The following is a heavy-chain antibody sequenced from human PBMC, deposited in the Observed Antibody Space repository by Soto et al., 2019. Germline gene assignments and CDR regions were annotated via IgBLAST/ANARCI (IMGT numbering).Heavy chain of an antibody. V-gene: IGHV4-34*01. Sequence: SETLSLTCAVYGGSGGSFSGYYWSWIRQPPGKGLEWIGEINHSGSTNYKPSLKSRVTISVDTSKNQFSLKLSSVTASDTAVYFCARRHGLDIDAYYWGQGILVTVSS. CDR3: ARRHGLDIDAYY. D-gene: IGHD3-10*01. CDR1: GGSGGSFSGYY. CDR2: INHSGST. J-gene: IGHJ4*02.